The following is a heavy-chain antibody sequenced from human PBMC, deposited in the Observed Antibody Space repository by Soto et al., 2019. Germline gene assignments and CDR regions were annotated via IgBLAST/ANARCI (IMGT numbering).Heavy chain of an antibody. V-gene: IGHV4-4*02. J-gene: IGHJ6*03. CDR1: SGSISSSNW. D-gene: IGHD6-25*01. Sequence: SETLSLTCAVSSGSISSSNWWSWVRQPPGKGLEWIGEIYHSGSTNYNPSLKSRVTISVDKSKNQFSLKLSSVTAADTAVYYCARGAANMRFYYYYYMDVWGKGTTVTVSS. CDR3: ARGAANMRFYYYYYMDV. CDR2: IYHSGST.